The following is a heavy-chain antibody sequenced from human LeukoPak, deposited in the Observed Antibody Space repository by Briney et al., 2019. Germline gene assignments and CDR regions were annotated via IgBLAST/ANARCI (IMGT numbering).Heavy chain of an antibody. CDR2: IIPIFGTA. D-gene: IGHD1-26*01. CDR1: GGTFSSYA. CDR3: ARETVGGSLPNWFDP. Sequence: SVKVSCKASGGTFSSYAISWVRQAPGQGLEWMGGIIPIFGTANYAQKFQGRVTITTDESTSTAYMELSSLRSEDTAVYYCARETVGGSLPNWFDPWGQGTLVTVSS. V-gene: IGHV1-69*05. J-gene: IGHJ5*02.